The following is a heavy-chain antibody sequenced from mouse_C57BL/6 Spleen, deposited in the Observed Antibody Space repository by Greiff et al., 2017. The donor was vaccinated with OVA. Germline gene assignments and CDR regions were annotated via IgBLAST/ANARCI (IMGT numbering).Heavy chain of an antibody. CDR1: GFTFSSYA. V-gene: IGHV5-4*03. D-gene: IGHD1-1*01. CDR2: ISDGGSYT. Sequence: EVNVVESGGGLVKPGGSLKLSCAASGFTFSSYAMSWVRQTPEKRLEWVATISDGGSYTYYPDNVKGRFTISRDNAKNNLYLQMSHLKSEDTAMYYCARYYYGSSYFYAMDYWGQGTSVTVSS. J-gene: IGHJ4*01. CDR3: ARYYYGSSYFYAMDY.